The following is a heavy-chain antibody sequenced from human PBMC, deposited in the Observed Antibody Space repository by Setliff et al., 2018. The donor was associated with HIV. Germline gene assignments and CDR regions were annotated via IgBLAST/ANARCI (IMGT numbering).Heavy chain of an antibody. V-gene: IGHV4-38-2*02. CDR3: ARDKTYCNYSRCSRAGWYFDL. CDR2: IYHSGNT. J-gene: IGHJ2*01. Sequence: ETLSLTCTVSGYSINSSHFWGWIRQPPGKGLEWVGSIYHSGNTHYNPSLKSRVTISVDTSKNQFSLKLSSVTAADTAVYYCARDKTYCNYSRCSRAGWYFDLWGRGTQVTVSS. D-gene: IGHD2-2*01. CDR1: GYSINSSHF.